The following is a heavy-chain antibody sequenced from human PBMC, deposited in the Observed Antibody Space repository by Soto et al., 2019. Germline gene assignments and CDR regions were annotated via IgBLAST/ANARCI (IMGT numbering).Heavy chain of an antibody. CDR2: IIPIFGTA. CDR3: ARYRGKEYQLLGAGGNWFDP. Sequence: QVQLVQSGAEVKKPGSSVKVSCKASGGTFSSYAISWVRQAPGQGLEWMRGIIPIFGTANYAQKFQGRVTITADESTSTAYMELSSLRSEDTAVYYCARYRGKEYQLLGAGGNWFDPWGQGTLVTVSS. J-gene: IGHJ5*02. CDR1: GGTFSSYA. D-gene: IGHD2-2*01. V-gene: IGHV1-69*01.